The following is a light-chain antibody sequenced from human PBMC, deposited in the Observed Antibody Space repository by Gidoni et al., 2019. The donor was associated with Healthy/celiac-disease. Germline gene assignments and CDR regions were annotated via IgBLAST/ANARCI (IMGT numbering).Light chain of an antibody. CDR3: QQYGSSPSLT. CDR1: QSVSSSY. J-gene: IGKJ4*01. Sequence: IVLTQSSGTLSLSPGERATLSCRASQSVSSSYFAWYQQKPGQAPRLLIYGASSRATGIPDRVSGSGSGTDFTLTISRLEPEDFAVYYCQQYGSSPSLTFGGGTKVEIK. CDR2: GAS. V-gene: IGKV3-20*01.